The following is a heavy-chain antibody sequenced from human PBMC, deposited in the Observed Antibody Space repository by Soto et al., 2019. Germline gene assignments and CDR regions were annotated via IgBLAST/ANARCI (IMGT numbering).Heavy chain of an antibody. J-gene: IGHJ5*02. CDR1: GFTFSDYY. D-gene: IGHD3-10*01. CDR2: ISSSGSTI. CDR3: ARDPLVRGTNPIGNWFDP. Sequence: GESLKISCAASGFTFSDYYMSWLRQAPGKGLEWVSYISSSGSTIYYADSVKGRFTISRDNAKNSLYLQMNSLRAEDTAVYYCARDPLVRGTNPIGNWFDPWGQGTLVTVSS. V-gene: IGHV3-11*01.